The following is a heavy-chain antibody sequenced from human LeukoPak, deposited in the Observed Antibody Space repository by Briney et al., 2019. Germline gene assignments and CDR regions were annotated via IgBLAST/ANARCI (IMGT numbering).Heavy chain of an antibody. CDR2: IYYSGST. Sequence: SETLSLTCTVSGGSISSDDHHWGWIRQPPGKGLEWIGSIYYSGSTYYNPSLKSRVTISVDTSKNQFSLKLSSVTAADTAVYYCARGGAYYYDSSGYHWGQGTLVTVSS. CDR1: GGSISSDDHH. J-gene: IGHJ5*02. D-gene: IGHD3-22*01. V-gene: IGHV4-39*07. CDR3: ARGGAYYYDSSGYH.